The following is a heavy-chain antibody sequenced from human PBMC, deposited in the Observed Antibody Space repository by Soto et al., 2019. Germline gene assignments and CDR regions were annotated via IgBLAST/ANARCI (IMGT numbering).Heavy chain of an antibody. J-gene: IGHJ5*02. Sequence: ASVKVSCKASGYTFTGYYMHWVRQAPGQGLEWIGWINPNSGGTNYAQKFQGWVTMTRDTSISTAYMELSRLRSDDTAVHYCARDLREYCSGGSCYSGWFDPWGQGTLVTVSS. CDR2: INPNSGGT. CDR3: ARDLREYCSGGSCYSGWFDP. CDR1: GYTFTGYY. V-gene: IGHV1-2*04. D-gene: IGHD2-15*01.